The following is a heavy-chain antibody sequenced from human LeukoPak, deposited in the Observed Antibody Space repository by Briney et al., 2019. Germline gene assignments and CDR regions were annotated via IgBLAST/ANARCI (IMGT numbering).Heavy chain of an antibody. CDR2: IIPIFGTA. Sequence: SVKVSCKASGGTFSSYAISWVRQAPGQGLEWMGRIIPIFGTANYAQKFQGRVTITTDVSTSTAYMELSSLRSEDTAVYYCAREQYSSSDLDYWGQGTLVTLSS. D-gene: IGHD6-6*01. CDR1: GGTFSSYA. J-gene: IGHJ4*02. V-gene: IGHV1-69*05. CDR3: AREQYSSSDLDY.